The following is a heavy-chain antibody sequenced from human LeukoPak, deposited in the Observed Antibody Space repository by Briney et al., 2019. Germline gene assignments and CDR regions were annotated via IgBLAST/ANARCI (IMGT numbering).Heavy chain of an antibody. Sequence: GESLKISCKGSGYSFTSYWIGWVRQMPGKGLEWMGIIYPDDSDTRYSPSFQGQVTISADKSISTAYLQWSSLKASDTAMYYCARAPGMSSGYYLGYREYDYWGQGTLVTVSS. CDR2: IYPDDSDT. J-gene: IGHJ4*02. CDR1: GYSFTSYW. V-gene: IGHV5-51*01. D-gene: IGHD3-22*01. CDR3: ARAPGMSSGYYLGYREYDY.